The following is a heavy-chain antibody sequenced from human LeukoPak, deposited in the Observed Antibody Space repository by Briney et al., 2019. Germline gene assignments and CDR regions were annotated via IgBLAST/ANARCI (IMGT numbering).Heavy chain of an antibody. CDR2: ISSSGTTR. V-gene: IGHV3-48*04. Sequence: GGSLRLSCAASGFTFSRYSMNWVRQAPGKGLEWVSYISSSGTTRYYAESVKGRFTISRDNAKNSLYLQMNSLRAEDTAVYYCARDMGSDYWGQGTLVTVSS. J-gene: IGHJ4*02. CDR1: GFTFSRYS. D-gene: IGHD3-10*01. CDR3: ARDMGSDY.